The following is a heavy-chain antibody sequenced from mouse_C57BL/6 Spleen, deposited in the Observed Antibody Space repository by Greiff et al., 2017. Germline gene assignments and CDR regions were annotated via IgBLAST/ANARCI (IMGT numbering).Heavy chain of an antibody. J-gene: IGHJ2*01. V-gene: IGHV1-81*01. D-gene: IGHD3-2*02. CDR2: IYPRSGNT. CDR1: GYTFTSYG. CDR3: ARQLRLEGY. Sequence: VKLVESGAELARPGASVKLSCKASGYTFTSYGISWVKQRTGQGLEWIGEIYPRSGNTYYNEKFKGKATLTADKSSSTAYMELRSLTSEDSAVYFCARQLRLEGYWGQGTTLTVSS.